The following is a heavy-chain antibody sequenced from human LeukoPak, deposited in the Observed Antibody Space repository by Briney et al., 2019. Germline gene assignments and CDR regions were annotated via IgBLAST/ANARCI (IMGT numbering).Heavy chain of an antibody. J-gene: IGHJ6*03. D-gene: IGHD2/OR15-2a*01. CDR3: ASQYCDNNRCHYYMDV. V-gene: IGHV1-2*02. CDR2: INPNSGGT. CDR1: GYTFTGYY. Sequence: ASVKVSCKASGYTFTGYYMHWVRQAPGQGLEWMGWINPNSGGTNYAQKFQGRVTMTSDTSIRTSYMELSRLRSDDTAVYYCASQYCDNNRCHYYMDVWGKGTTVTVSS.